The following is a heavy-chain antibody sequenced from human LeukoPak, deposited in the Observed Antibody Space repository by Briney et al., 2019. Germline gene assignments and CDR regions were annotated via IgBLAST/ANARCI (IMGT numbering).Heavy chain of an antibody. Sequence: GGSLRLSCAASGFTFSSYWMSWVRQAPGKGLEWVANIKQDGSEKYYVDSVKGRFTISRDNAKNSLYLQMNSLRAEDTAVYYCARARIGYYYDNSGYYYFDYWGQGTLVTVSS. J-gene: IGHJ4*02. CDR2: IKQDGSEK. CDR1: GFTFSSYW. D-gene: IGHD3-22*01. V-gene: IGHV3-7*01. CDR3: ARARIGYYYDNSGYYYFDY.